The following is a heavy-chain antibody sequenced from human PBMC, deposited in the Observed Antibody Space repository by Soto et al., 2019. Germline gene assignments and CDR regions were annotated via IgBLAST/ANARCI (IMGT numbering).Heavy chain of an antibody. D-gene: IGHD2-2*02. CDR2: IHGDGGYS. Sequence: EVQLLDSGGGLVQPGGSLRLSCAASGFMFSCCAMSWXXXXXXKGLEWVSTIHGDGGYSHYTDSVEGRFTISRDNXXXXXXXXXXXXXXXXXXXXXXXXXXXXXSYTNWSFAVWGRGTLVTVSS. CDR3: XXXXXXXSYTNWSFAV. V-gene: IGHV3-23*01. CDR1: GFMFSCCA. J-gene: IGHJ2*01.